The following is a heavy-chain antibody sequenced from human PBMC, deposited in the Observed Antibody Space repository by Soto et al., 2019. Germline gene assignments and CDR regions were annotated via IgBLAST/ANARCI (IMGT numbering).Heavy chain of an antibody. J-gene: IGHJ4*02. Sequence: QITLKESGPTLVKPTQTLTLTCTFSGFSLSTSGVGVGWIRQPPGKALEWLALIYWDDDKRYSPSLKSRLTITKDTSKSQVFLTMTNMDPVDTATYYCAHASSGYLGFDSWGQGTLVIVSS. CDR1: GFSLSTSGVG. CDR2: IYWDDDK. D-gene: IGHD3-22*01. CDR3: AHASSGYLGFDS. V-gene: IGHV2-5*02.